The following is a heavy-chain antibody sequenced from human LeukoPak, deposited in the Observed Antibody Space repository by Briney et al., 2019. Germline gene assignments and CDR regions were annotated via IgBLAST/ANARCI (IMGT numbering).Heavy chain of an antibody. J-gene: IGHJ4*02. CDR3: ARHMVRGVIRGLIFDY. Sequence: PSETLSLTCTVSGGSISSYYWSWIRQPPGKGLEWIGYIYYSGSTNYNPSLKSRVTLSVDTSKNQFSLKLSSVTAADTAVYYCARHMVRGVIRGLIFDYWGQGTLVTVSS. D-gene: IGHD3-10*01. CDR2: IYYSGST. V-gene: IGHV4-59*08. CDR1: GGSISSYY.